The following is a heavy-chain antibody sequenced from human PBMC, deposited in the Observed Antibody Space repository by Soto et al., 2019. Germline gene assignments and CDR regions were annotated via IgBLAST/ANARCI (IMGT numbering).Heavy chain of an antibody. CDR3: ARSNSSGWYEDAFDI. J-gene: IGHJ3*02. V-gene: IGHV3-11*05. Sequence: QVQLVESGGGLVKPGGSLRLSCAASGFTFSDYDMSSIRQAPGKGLEWVSYISSSSSYTNYADSVKGRFTISRDNAKNSLYLQMNSLRAEDTAVYYCARSNSSGWYEDAFDIWGQGTMVTVSS. CDR1: GFTFSDYD. D-gene: IGHD6-19*01. CDR2: ISSSSSYT.